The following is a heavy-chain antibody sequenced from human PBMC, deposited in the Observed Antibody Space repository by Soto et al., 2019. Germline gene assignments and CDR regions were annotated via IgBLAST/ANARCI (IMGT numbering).Heavy chain of an antibody. CDR3: ARSARAFDI. CDR1: GGTFSSYT. J-gene: IGHJ3*02. CDR2: IIAILGIA. D-gene: IGHD3-3*01. V-gene: IGHV1-69*02. Sequence: QVQLVQSGAEVKKPGSSVKVSCKASGGTFSSYTISWVRQAPGEGLEWMGRIIAILGIANYAQKIQGRVTITADKSTSTAYMELSSLRSEDTAVYYCARSARAFDIWGQGTMVTVSS.